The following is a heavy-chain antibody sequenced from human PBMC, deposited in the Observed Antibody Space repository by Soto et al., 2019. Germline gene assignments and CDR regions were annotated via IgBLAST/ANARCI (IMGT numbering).Heavy chain of an antibody. CDR1: GFTFSSYG. V-gene: IGHV3-30*18. CDR2: ISYDGSNK. J-gene: IGHJ6*02. Sequence: QVQLVESGGGVVQPGRSLRLSCAASGFTFSSYGMHWVRQAPGKGLEWVAVISYDGSNKYYADSVKGRFTISRDNSKNXLYLQMNSLRAEDTAVYYCAKEDSGSYSYYYGMDVWGQGTTVTVSS. D-gene: IGHD1-26*01. CDR3: AKEDSGSYSYYYGMDV.